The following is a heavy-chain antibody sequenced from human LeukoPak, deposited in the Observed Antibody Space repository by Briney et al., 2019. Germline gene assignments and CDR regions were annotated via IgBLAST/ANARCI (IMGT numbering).Heavy chain of an antibody. Sequence: SETLSLTCAVYGGSFSGYYWSWIRQPPGKGLEWIGEINHSGSTNYNPSLKSRVTISVDTSKNQFSLKLSSVTAADTAVYYCARVLKEVVPAAIPYYYYYYYMDVWGKGTTVTVSS. CDR2: INHSGST. V-gene: IGHV4-34*01. CDR1: GGSFSGYY. D-gene: IGHD2-2*01. CDR3: ARVLKEVVPAAIPYYYYYYYMDV. J-gene: IGHJ6*03.